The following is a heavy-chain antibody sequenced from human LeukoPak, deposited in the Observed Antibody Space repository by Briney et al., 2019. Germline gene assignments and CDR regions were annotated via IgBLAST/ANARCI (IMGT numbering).Heavy chain of an antibody. Sequence: SETLSLTCTVSGGSISSYYWSWIRQPAGKGLEWIGRIYTSGSTNYNPSLKSRVTMSVDTSKNQFSLKLSSVTAADTAVYCCAGGYSMGLFDYWGQGTLVTVSS. CDR2: IYTSGST. CDR3: AGGYSMGLFDY. D-gene: IGHD6-13*01. V-gene: IGHV4-4*07. CDR1: GGSISSYY. J-gene: IGHJ4*02.